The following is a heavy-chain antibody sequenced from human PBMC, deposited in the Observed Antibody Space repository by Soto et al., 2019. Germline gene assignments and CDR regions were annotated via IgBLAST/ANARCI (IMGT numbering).Heavy chain of an antibody. V-gene: IGHV6-1*01. J-gene: IGHJ6*02. CDR3: ARTRVYDSYNYYGMAV. Sequence: SQTLSLTCAISGDSVSSNHATWDWIRQSPSRGLEWLGRTYYRSKWYDDYAVSVKSRISINPDTSRNQFSLQLNSVTPEDTAVYYCARTRVYDSYNYYGMAVWGQGTTVTVSS. CDR1: GDSVSSNHAT. D-gene: IGHD3-3*01. CDR2: TYYRSKWYD.